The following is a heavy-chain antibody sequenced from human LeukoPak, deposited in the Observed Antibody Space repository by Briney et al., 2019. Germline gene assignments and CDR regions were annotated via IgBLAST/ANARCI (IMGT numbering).Heavy chain of an antibody. D-gene: IGHD5-18*01. V-gene: IGHV4-59*01. CDR1: GDSIRSYY. J-gene: IGHJ4*02. CDR2: IHYSGST. Sequence: SXXLSLTCSVSGDSIRSYYWSWIRQPPGKGLEFIGYIHYSGSTNSNPSLKSRVTISVDTSKNQFSLKLTSVTAADTAVYYCARDRYSYGFFDYWGQGSLVTVSS. CDR3: ARDRYSYGFFDY.